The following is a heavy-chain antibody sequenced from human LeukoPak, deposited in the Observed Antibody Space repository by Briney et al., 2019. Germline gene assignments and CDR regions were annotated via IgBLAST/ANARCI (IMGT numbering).Heavy chain of an antibody. CDR3: ASRVHSSSWSAMDV. V-gene: IGHV3-21*04. D-gene: IGHD6-13*01. J-gene: IGHJ6*02. Sequence: PGGSLRLSCAASGFTFSTYSMNWVRRAPGKGLEWVSSISSTSSYIYYADSVKGRFTISRDNSKNTLFLQMNSLRADDTAVYYCASRVHSSSWSAMDVWGQGTTVTVSS. CDR2: ISSTSSYI. CDR1: GFTFSTYS.